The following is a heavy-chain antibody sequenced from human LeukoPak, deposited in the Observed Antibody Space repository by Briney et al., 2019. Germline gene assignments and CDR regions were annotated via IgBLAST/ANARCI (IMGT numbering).Heavy chain of an antibody. D-gene: IGHD6-13*01. CDR2: INPNSGGT. V-gene: IGHV1-2*06. J-gene: IGHJ3*02. Sequence: ASVKVSCKASGYTFTGYYMHWVRQAPGQGLEWMGRINPNSGGTNYAQKFQGRVTMTRDTSISIAYMELSRLRSDDTAVYYCASTGIADDAFDIWGQGTMVTVSS. CDR3: ASTGIADDAFDI. CDR1: GYTFTGYY.